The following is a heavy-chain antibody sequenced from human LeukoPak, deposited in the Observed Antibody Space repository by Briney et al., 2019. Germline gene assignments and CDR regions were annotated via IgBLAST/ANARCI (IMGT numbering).Heavy chain of an antibody. Sequence: GGSLRLSCAASGFTFSSYDMNWVRQAPGKGLEWVSYIRSSSSSIYYADSVKGRFTISRDNAKNSLYLQMNSLRAEDTAVYYCAKGTGERITMVRGVIFWGQGTLVTVSS. J-gene: IGHJ4*02. V-gene: IGHV3-48*01. D-gene: IGHD3-10*01. CDR1: GFTFSSYD. CDR3: AKGTGERITMVRGVIF. CDR2: IRSSSSSI.